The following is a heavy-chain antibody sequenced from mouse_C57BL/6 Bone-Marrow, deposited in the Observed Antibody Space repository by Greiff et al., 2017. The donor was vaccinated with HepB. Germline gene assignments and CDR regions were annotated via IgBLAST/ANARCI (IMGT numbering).Heavy chain of an antibody. CDR3: ASHYYGSPWYFDV. V-gene: IGHV1-37*01. CDR1: GYSFTGYF. CDR2: INPYNGDT. D-gene: IGHD1-1*01. Sequence: EVMLVESGPELVKPGASVKISCKASGYSFTGYFMNWVKQSHGKSLEWIGRINPYNGDTFYNQKFKGKATLTVDKSSSTAHMELLSLTSEDFAVYYCASHYYGSPWYFDVWGTGTTVTVSS. J-gene: IGHJ1*03.